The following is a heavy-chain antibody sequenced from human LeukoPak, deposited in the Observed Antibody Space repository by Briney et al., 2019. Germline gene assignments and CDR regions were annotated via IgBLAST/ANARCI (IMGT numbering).Heavy chain of an antibody. V-gene: IGHV1-69*01. CDR3: AREVVAAGEVNWFDP. J-gene: IGHJ5*02. Sequence: SVKVSCKASGGTFSSYAISWVRQAPGQGLEWMGGIIPIFGTANYAQKFQGRVTITADESTSTAYMELSSLRSEDTAVYYCAREVVAAGEVNWFDPWGQGTLVTVSS. D-gene: IGHD2-15*01. CDR2: IIPIFGTA. CDR1: GGTFSSYA.